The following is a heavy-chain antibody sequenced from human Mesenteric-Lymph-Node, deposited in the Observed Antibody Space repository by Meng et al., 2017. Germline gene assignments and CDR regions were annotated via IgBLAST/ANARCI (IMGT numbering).Heavy chain of an antibody. CDR1: GYTFTGYY. J-gene: IGHJ3*02. V-gene: IGHV1-2*06. Sequence: ASVKVSCKASGYTFTGYYMHWVRQAPGQGLEWMGRINPNSGGTNYAQKFQGRVTMTRDTSISTAYMELSRLRSDDTAVYYCARLYDFWSGYYPLGIWGQGTMVTVSS. D-gene: IGHD3-3*01. CDR3: ARLYDFWSGYYPLGI. CDR2: INPNSGGT.